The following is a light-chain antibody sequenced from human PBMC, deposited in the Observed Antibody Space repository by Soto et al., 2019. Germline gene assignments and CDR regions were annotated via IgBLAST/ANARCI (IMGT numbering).Light chain of an antibody. Sequence: QSALTQPASVSGSPGQSITISCTGTSSDVGGYNYVSWYQQHPGKAPKLMIYGVSNRPSGFSNRFSGSKSGNTASLTISGLQAEDEADYYCSSYTCSSTPWVFGGGTKLTVL. J-gene: IGLJ3*02. V-gene: IGLV2-14*01. CDR3: SSYTCSSTPWV. CDR1: SSDVGGYNY. CDR2: GVS.